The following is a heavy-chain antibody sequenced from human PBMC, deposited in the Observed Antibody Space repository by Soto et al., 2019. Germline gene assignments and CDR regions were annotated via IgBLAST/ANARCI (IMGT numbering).Heavy chain of an antibody. J-gene: IGHJ5*02. CDR2: ISYDGSNK. D-gene: IGHD3-3*01. CDR3: AKDLYDLWSGYPPYNWFDP. CDR1: GFTFSSYG. V-gene: IGHV3-30*18. Sequence: QVQLVESGGGVVQPGRSLRLSCAASGFTFSSYGMHWVRQAPGKGLEWVAVISYDGSNKYYADSVKGRFTISRDNSKNTLYLLMNSLRAEDTAVYYCAKDLYDLWSGYPPYNWFDPWGQGTLVTVAS.